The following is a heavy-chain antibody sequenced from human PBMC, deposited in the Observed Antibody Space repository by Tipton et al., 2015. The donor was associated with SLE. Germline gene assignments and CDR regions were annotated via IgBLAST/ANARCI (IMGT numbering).Heavy chain of an antibody. D-gene: IGHD6-13*01. V-gene: IGHV3-73*01. CDR1: GFTFSGSA. J-gene: IGHJ3*02. CDR2: IRSKANSYAT. Sequence: SLRLSCAASGFTFSGSAMHWVRQASGKGLEWVGRIRSKANSYATTYAASVKGRFTISRDDSKNTAYLQMNSLKTEDTAVYYCTRRVESSSSDAFDIWGQGTMVTVSS. CDR3: TRRVESSSSDAFDI.